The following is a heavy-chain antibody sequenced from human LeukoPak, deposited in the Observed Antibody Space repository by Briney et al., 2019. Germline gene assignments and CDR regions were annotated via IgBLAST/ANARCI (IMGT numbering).Heavy chain of an antibody. CDR1: GGSISSSSYY. D-gene: IGHD3-3*01. CDR2: IYYSGST. J-gene: IGHJ4*02. CDR3: ARDFRRQDFWSGYYF. Sequence: PSETLSLTCTVSGGSISSSSYYWGWIRQPPGKGLEWIGSIYYSGSTYYNPSLKSRVTISVDTSKNQFSLKLSSVTAADTAVYYCARDFRRQDFWSGYYFWGQGTLVTVSS. V-gene: IGHV4-39*07.